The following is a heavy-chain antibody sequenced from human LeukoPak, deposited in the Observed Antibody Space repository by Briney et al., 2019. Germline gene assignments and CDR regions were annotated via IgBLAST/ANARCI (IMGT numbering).Heavy chain of an antibody. CDR2: INSDGSST. J-gene: IGHJ6*02. Sequence: GGSLRLSCAASGFTLSNYWMHWGRQAPGKGLVWVSRINSDGSSTSHADSVKGRFTISRDNAKSTLYLQMNSLRSEDTAVYYCARGPQRGAAANYYGMDVWGQGTTVTVSS. V-gene: IGHV3-74*01. D-gene: IGHD2-2*01. CDR1: GFTLSNYW. CDR3: ARGPQRGAAANYYGMDV.